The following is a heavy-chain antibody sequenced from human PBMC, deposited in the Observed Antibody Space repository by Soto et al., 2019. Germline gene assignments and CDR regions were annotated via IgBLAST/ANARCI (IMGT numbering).Heavy chain of an antibody. Sequence: PSETLSLTCAVYGGSFSGYYWSWIRQPPGKGLEWIGEINHSGSTNYNPSLKSRVTMSVDTSKNQFSLKLSSVTAADTAVYYCARGRGFWSLVRPYYFDYWGQGTLVTVSS. CDR1: GGSFSGYY. V-gene: IGHV4-34*01. CDR2: INHSGST. D-gene: IGHD3-3*01. CDR3: ARGRGFWSLVRPYYFDY. J-gene: IGHJ4*02.